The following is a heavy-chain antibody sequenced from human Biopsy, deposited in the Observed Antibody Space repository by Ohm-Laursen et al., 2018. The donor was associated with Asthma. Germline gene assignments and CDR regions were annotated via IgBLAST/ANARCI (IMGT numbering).Heavy chain of an antibody. Sequence: GSSVTVSCKSLGGTFNTYVIGWARQAPGQGLEWMGGINSVFGTTTYPQKFQDRVTITADDSTSTVYMELSSLRSEDTAVNYCARKAGSCISRTCYSLDFWGQGTLVTVSS. CDR3: ARKAGSCISRTCYSLDF. CDR1: GGTFNTYV. D-gene: IGHD2-2*01. V-gene: IGHV1-69*01. CDR2: INSVFGTT. J-gene: IGHJ4*02.